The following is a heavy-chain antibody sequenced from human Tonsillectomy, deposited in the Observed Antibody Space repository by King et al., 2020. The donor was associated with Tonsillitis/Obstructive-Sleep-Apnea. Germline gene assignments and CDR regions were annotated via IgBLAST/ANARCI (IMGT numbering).Heavy chain of an antibody. Sequence: VTLKESGPVLVKPTETLTLTCTVSGFSLSNAGMDVSWIRQPPGKALEWLAHIFSNDEKSYSTSLRSRLTISKDTSKSQVVLTMINMDPVDTATYYCARSNPPSSYSPHAFDIWGQGTMVTVSS. J-gene: IGHJ3*02. CDR2: IFSNDEK. D-gene: IGHD6-13*01. CDR3: ARSNPPSSYSPHAFDI. V-gene: IGHV2-26*01. CDR1: GFSLSNAGMD.